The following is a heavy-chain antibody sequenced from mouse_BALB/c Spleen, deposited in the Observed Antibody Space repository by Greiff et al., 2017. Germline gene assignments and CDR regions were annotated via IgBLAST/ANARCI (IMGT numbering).Heavy chain of an antibody. Sequence: EVKLEESGGGLVQPGGSLKLSCAASGFTFSSYTMSWVRQTPEKRLEWVAYISNGGGSTYYPDTVKGRFTISRDNAKNTLYLQMSSLKSEDTAMYYCARGKTTVVATPFAYWGQGTLVTVSA. V-gene: IGHV5-12-2*01. CDR3: ARGKTTVVATPFAY. D-gene: IGHD1-1*01. J-gene: IGHJ3*01. CDR2: ISNGGGST. CDR1: GFTFSSYT.